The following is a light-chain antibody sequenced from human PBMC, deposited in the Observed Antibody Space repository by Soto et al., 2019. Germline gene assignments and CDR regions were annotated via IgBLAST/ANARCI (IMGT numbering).Light chain of an antibody. CDR2: TSS. Sequence: DIQMTQSPSYLSASVGDKVTLTCRASQSISGYLNWYHQKPGKAPAMVIHTSSTLQSGVPSRYRGTRSGTDFTLTISRLQPEDFVTFFCQQSYTPPYTFGQGTKLDIK. V-gene: IGKV1-39*01. J-gene: IGKJ2*01. CDR1: QSISGY. CDR3: QQSYTPPYT.